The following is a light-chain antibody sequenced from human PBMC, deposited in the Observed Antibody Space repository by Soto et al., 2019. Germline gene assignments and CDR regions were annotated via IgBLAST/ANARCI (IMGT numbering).Light chain of an antibody. Sequence: QSVLTQPASVSGSPGQSITISCTGTSSDVGSYNFVSWYQQHPGKAPKLMIYEGSKRPSGVSNRFSGSKSGNTASLTISGLQAEDEADYYFCSYAGDSAWVFGGGTKVTVL. CDR1: SSDVGSYNF. CDR3: CSYAGDSAWV. J-gene: IGLJ3*02. CDR2: EGS. V-gene: IGLV2-23*01.